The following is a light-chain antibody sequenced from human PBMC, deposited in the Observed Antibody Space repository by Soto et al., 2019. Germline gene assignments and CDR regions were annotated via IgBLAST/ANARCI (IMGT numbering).Light chain of an antibody. J-gene: IGKJ5*01. Sequence: DIQMTQTPSTLSASVGDRVTITCRASQSISTWLAWYQQKPGKAPKLLIYAASTLENGVPTRFSGTGSETEFTLTVSSLQPDDSATYYCQQYNDYITFGQRTRPAI. CDR3: QQYNDYIT. CDR2: AAS. CDR1: QSISTW. V-gene: IGKV1-5*01.